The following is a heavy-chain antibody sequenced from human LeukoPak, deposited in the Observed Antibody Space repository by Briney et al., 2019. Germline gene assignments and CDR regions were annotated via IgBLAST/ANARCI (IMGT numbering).Heavy chain of an antibody. CDR2: IYGGGNT. CDR3: ARGRWSSSGYQDY. V-gene: IGHV3-53*01. D-gene: IGHD3-22*01. J-gene: IGHJ4*02. Sequence: GGSLRLSCAASGFSVSSNYMTWVRQAPGKGLECVSVIYGGGNTYYADSVGGRFPISRDNSKNTLYLQMNSLRVEDTAMYYCARGRWSSSGYQDYWGRGTLVTVSS. CDR1: GFSVSSNY.